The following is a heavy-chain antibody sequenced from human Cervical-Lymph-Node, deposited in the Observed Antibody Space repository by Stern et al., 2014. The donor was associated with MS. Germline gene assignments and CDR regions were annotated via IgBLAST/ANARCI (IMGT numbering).Heavy chain of an antibody. V-gene: IGHV2-5*02. CDR1: GFSLTTRGVG. D-gene: IGHD6-6*01. CDR3: AHRGGWGSSSSFDY. J-gene: IGHJ4*02. CDR2: IFWDDDK. Sequence: ESDPTLVKPSQTLTLTCTFSGFSLTTRGVGVGWVRQPPGKAPEWLALIFWDDDKRYSPSLKSRLTISKDTSKNQVVLTMANMDPVDTATYYCAHRGGWGSSSSFDYWGQGTLVSVSS.